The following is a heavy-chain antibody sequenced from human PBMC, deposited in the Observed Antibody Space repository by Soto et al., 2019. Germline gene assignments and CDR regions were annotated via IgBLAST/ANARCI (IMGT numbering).Heavy chain of an antibody. CDR2: IYYSGST. CDR3: ARGAEGLVTVLWFGEFFDY. Sequence: SETLSLTCTVSGGSISSYYWSWIRQPPGKGLEWIGDIYYSGSTNYNPSLKSRVTISVDKSKNQFSLKLSSVTAADTAVYYCARGAEGLVTVLWFGEFFDYWGQGTLVTVSS. V-gene: IGHV4-59*12. D-gene: IGHD3-10*01. CDR1: GGSISSYY. J-gene: IGHJ4*02.